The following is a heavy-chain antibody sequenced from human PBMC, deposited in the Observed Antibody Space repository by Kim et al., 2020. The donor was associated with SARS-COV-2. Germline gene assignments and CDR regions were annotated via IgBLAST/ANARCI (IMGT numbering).Heavy chain of an antibody. V-gene: IGHV3-11*01. CDR1: GFTFSDYY. Sequence: GGSLRLSCAASGFTFSDYYMSWIRQAPGKGLEWVSYISSSGSTIYYADSVKGRFTISRDNAKNSLYLQMNSLRAEDTAVYYCARSLNYDFWSGSEHYWYFDLWGRGTLVTVSS. D-gene: IGHD3-3*01. CDR3: ARSLNYDFWSGSEHYWYFDL. CDR2: ISSSGSTI. J-gene: IGHJ2*01.